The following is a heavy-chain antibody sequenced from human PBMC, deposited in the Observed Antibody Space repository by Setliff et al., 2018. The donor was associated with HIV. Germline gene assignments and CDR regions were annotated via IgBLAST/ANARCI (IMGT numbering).Heavy chain of an antibody. D-gene: IGHD3-3*01. J-gene: IGHJ6*04. CDR3: ARTITTFGVIGRGGRMDV. CDR1: GGSFSGYS. Sequence: PSETLSLTCAVYGGSFSGYSWTWIRQSPGKGLEWIGEMNHSEHYYNPTLKSPVTISIDTSKNQFSLELSSVTAADTALYYCARTITTFGVIGRGGRMDVWGKGTTVTVSS. CDR2: MNHSEH. V-gene: IGHV4-34*01.